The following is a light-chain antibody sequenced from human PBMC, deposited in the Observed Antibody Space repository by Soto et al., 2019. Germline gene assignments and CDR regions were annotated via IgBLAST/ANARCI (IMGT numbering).Light chain of an antibody. Sequence: EIVLTQSPATLSLSPGERATLSCKASQSVFSFLAWYQQKPGQAPRLLIYDVSSRATGSPSRFSGSGSGTDFTLTISSLEPEDFAVYYCQQRINWPLTFGGGTKVEIK. J-gene: IGKJ4*01. CDR3: QQRINWPLT. CDR1: QSVFSF. CDR2: DVS. V-gene: IGKV3-11*01.